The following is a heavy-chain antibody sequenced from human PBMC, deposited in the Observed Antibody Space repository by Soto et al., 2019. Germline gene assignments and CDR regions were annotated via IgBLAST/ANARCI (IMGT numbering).Heavy chain of an antibody. CDR3: ARGCSIAAAGIIDY. V-gene: IGHV4-4*07. D-gene: IGHD6-13*01. CDR1: GGSISSYY. J-gene: IGHJ4*02. Sequence: SETLSLTXTVSGGSISSYYWSWIRQPAGKGLEWIGRIYTSGSTNYNPSLKSRVTMSVDTSKNQFSLKLSSVTAADTAVYYCARGCSIAAAGIIDYWGQGTLVTVSS. CDR2: IYTSGST.